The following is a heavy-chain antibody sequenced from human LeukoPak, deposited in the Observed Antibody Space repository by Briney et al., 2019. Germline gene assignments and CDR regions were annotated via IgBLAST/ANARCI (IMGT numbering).Heavy chain of an antibody. CDR1: GFTFSSYG. CDR3: AKSDGIYSGSYSY. CDR2: ISGSGGST. Sequence: PGGSLRLSCAASGFTFSSYGMTWVRQAPGKGLEWVSAISGSGGSTYYADSVKGRFTISRDNSKNTLYLQMNSLRAEDTAVYYCAKSDGIYSGSYSYWGQGTLVTVSS. D-gene: IGHD1-26*01. V-gene: IGHV3-23*01. J-gene: IGHJ4*02.